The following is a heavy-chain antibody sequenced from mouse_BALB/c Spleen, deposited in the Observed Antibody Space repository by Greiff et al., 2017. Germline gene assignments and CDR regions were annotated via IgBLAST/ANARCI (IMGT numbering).Heavy chain of an antibody. Sequence: EVQLVESGGGLVQPGGSLKLSCAASGFTFSSYTMSWVRQTPEQRLEWVAYISNGGGSTYYPDTVKGRFTISRDNAKNTLYLQMSSLKSEDTAMYYCARQGYGYDVWFAYWGQGTLVTVSA. CDR3: ARQGYGYDVWFAY. V-gene: IGHV5-12-2*01. D-gene: IGHD2-2*01. CDR1: GFTFSSYT. J-gene: IGHJ3*01. CDR2: ISNGGGST.